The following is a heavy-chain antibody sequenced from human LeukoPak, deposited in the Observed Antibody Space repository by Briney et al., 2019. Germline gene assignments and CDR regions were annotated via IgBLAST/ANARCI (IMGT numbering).Heavy chain of an antibody. D-gene: IGHD1-7*01. J-gene: IGHJ6*03. CDR1: GFTFSDYY. Sequence: GGSLRLSCAASGFTFSDYYMSWIRQAPGKGLEWVSYISSSGSTIYYADSVKGRFTISRDNAKNSLYLQMNSLRAEDTAVYYCARDGDWNYPLYYYYYMDVWGKGTTVTVSS. V-gene: IGHV3-11*01. CDR3: ARDGDWNYPLYYYYYMDV. CDR2: ISSSGSTI.